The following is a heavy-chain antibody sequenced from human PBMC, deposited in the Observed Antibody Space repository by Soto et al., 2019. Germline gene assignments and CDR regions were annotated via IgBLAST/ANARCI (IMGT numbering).Heavy chain of an antibody. CDR3: ARFPDFWSGYHYYFDY. V-gene: IGHV5-51*01. Sequence: PGESLKISCKGSGYSFTSYWIGWVRQMPGKGLEWMGIIYPGDSDTRYSPSFQGQVTISADKSISTAYLQWSSLKASGTAMYYCARFPDFWSGYHYYFDYWGQGTLVTVSS. CDR2: IYPGDSDT. D-gene: IGHD3-3*01. CDR1: GYSFTSYW. J-gene: IGHJ4*02.